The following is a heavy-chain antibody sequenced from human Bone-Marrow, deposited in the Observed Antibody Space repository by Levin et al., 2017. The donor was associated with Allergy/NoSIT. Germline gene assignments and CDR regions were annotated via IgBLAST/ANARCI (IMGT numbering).Heavy chain of an antibody. CDR1: GYTFTTYS. CDR2: ISAYNGFT. CDR3: ARSRLGIQGYFDS. J-gene: IGHJ4*02. V-gene: IGHV1-18*01. Sequence: GESLKISCKASGYTFTTYSFNWVRQAPGQGLEWMGWISAYNGFTNFAQKFQGRVTLTTDTSTSTAYMELTSLSFDDTAVYYCARSRLGIQGYFDSWGQGTLVTVSA. D-gene: IGHD7-27*01.